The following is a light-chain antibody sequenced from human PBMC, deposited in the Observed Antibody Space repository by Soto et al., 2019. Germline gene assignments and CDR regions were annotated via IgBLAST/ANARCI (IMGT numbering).Light chain of an antibody. CDR1: QSISSY. Sequence: DIQMPQAPSSLSASVGDRVTITCRASQSISSYLNWYQQKPGKAPKLLIYAASSLQSGVPSRFRGSGSGTDFTLTISSLQPDDFATYYCQQSYSTPPTFGQGTKLDIK. CDR3: QQSYSTPPT. J-gene: IGKJ2*01. V-gene: IGKV1-39*01. CDR2: AAS.